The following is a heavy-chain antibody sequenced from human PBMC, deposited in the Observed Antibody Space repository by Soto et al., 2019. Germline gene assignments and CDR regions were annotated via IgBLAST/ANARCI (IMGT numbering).Heavy chain of an antibody. Sequence: QVQLQQWGAGLLKPSETLSLTCAVYGGSFSGYYWSWIRQPPGKGLEWIGEINHSGSTNYNPSLKSRVTISVDTSKNQFSLKLSSVTAADTAVYYCARRGVRGVQPLHWGWFDPWGQGTLVTVSS. V-gene: IGHV4-34*01. CDR2: INHSGST. CDR1: GGSFSGYY. CDR3: ARRGVRGVQPLHWGWFDP. D-gene: IGHD3-10*01. J-gene: IGHJ5*02.